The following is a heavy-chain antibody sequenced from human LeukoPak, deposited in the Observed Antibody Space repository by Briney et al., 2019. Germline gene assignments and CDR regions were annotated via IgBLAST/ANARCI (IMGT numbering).Heavy chain of an antibody. V-gene: IGHV4-34*01. J-gene: IGHJ3*02. Sequence: PGGSLRLSCAASGFTFSSYSMNWARQAPGKGLEWIGSIYYSGSTYYNPSLKSRVTISVDTSKNQFSLKLSPVTAADTAVYYCARLRPLLYYGSGRYAFDIWGQGTMVTVSS. D-gene: IGHD3-10*01. CDR1: GFTFSSYS. CDR3: ARLRPLLYYGSGRYAFDI. CDR2: IYYSGST.